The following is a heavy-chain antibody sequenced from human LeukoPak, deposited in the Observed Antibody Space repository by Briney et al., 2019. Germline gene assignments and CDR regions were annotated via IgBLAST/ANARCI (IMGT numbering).Heavy chain of an antibody. CDR1: GFTFSSYS. CDR2: ISSSSSYI. V-gene: IGHV3-21*01. D-gene: IGHD5-18*01. Sequence: GGSLRLSCAASGFTFSSYSMNWVRQAPGKGLEWVSSISSSSSYIYYADSVKGRFTISRDNAKNSLYLQMNSLRAEDTAVYYCAREDTAMVTMVYWGQGTLVIASS. J-gene: IGHJ4*02. CDR3: AREDTAMVTMVY.